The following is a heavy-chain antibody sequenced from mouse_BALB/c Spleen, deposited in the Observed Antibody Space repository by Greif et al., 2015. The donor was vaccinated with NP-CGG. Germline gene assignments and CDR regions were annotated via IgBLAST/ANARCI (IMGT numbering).Heavy chain of an antibody. CDR2: IWSGGST. V-gene: IGHV2-2*02. D-gene: IGHD1-1*01. J-gene: IGHJ1*01. CDR3: AREFLTTALYWYFDV. CDR1: GFSLTSYG. Sequence: QVQLQQSGPGLVQPSQSLSITCTVSGFSLTSYGVHWVRQSPGKGLEWLGVIWSGGSTDYNAAFISRLSISKDNSKSQVFFKMNSLQANDTAIYYCAREFLTTALYWYFDVWGAGTTVTVSS.